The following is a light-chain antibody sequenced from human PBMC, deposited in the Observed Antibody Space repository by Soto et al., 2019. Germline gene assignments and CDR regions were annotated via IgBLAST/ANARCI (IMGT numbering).Light chain of an antibody. CDR3: SSYTSSGTVV. CDR2: DAS. V-gene: IGLV2-14*01. CDR1: SSDVGAFNY. Sequence: QSALTQPASVSGSPGQSITISCTGTSSDVGAFNYVSWYQQHPGKAPKLMISDASNRPSGVSNRFSGSKSGNTASLTISGLQAEDEADYYCSSYTSSGTVVFGGGTKLTVL. J-gene: IGLJ2*01.